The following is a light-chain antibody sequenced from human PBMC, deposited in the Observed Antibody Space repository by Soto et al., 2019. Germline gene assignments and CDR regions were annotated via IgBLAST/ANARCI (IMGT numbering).Light chain of an antibody. CDR3: QHRSGFS. V-gene: IGKV3-11*01. CDR1: QSVNNY. J-gene: IGKJ3*01. Sequence: EIVLPQSPATLSLPPGERATLSCRASQSVNNYFAWYQQKSGQAPMLLIYDASNRATGIPARFSGSGSGTDVTLTISGLEPEAFAVYYCQHRSGFSFGPGTKVDIK. CDR2: DAS.